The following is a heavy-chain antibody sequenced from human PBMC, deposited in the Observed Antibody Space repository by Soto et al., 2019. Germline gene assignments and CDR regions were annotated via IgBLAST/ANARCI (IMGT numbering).Heavy chain of an antibody. V-gene: IGHV3-74*03. CDR2: INSDGSIT. CDR1: GFTFSTYW. Sequence: EVQLEESGGDLVQPGGSLRLSCAASGFTFSTYWMHWVRQAPGKGLVWVSRINSDGSITTYADSVKGRFTISRDNSKNTLYLQRNSLRAEDTAVYYCARVATGSYSWRESWGQGTLVTASS. J-gene: IGHJ5*02. D-gene: IGHD1-26*01. CDR3: ARVATGSYSWRES.